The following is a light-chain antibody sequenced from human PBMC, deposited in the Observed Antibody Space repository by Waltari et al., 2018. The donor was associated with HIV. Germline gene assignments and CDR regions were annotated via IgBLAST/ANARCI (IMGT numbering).Light chain of an antibody. V-gene: IGLV1-51*01. CDR3: GTWDSSLSAGV. Sequence: QSVLTQPPSMSAAPGQKVTISCSGNRSNIGNNYVSWYQQVPGTPPKLLIYDKYNRPSGIPDRFSACKSGTSATLGITGLQTGDEADYYCGTWDSSLSAGVFGGGTKLTVL. CDR2: DKY. CDR1: RSNIGNNY. J-gene: IGLJ2*01.